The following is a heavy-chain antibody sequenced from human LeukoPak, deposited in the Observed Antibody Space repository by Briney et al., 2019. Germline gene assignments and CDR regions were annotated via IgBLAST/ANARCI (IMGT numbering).Heavy chain of an antibody. CDR3: ARYLDYGGNSRVFQH. J-gene: IGHJ1*01. D-gene: IGHD4-23*01. CDR2: INHGGST. V-gene: IGHV4-34*01. Sequence: SETLSLTCAVYGGSLSAYYWTWIRQPPGKGLEWIGEINHGGSTNYNPSLKSRVTISIGTSKNQSSLKLSSVTAADTAVHYCARYLDYGGNSRVFQHWGQGTLVTVSS. CDR1: GGSLSAYY.